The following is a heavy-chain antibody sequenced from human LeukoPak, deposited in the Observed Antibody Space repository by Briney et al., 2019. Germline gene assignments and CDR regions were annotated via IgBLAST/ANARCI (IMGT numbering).Heavy chain of an antibody. CDR2: IYYSGST. J-gene: IGHJ5*02. Sequence: SETLPLTCTVSGGSISSSSYYWGWIRQPPGKGLEWIGSIYYSGSTYYNPSLKSRVTISVDPSKNQFSLKLISVTAADTAVYYCARPAAGFSRVWFDPWGQGTLVTVSS. CDR3: ARPAAGFSRVWFDP. CDR1: GGSISSSSYY. D-gene: IGHD6-25*01. V-gene: IGHV4-39*01.